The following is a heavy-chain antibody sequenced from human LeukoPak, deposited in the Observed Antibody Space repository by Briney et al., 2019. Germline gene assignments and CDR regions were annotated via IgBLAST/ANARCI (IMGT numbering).Heavy chain of an antibody. Sequence: PSETLSLTCTVSGGSISSYYWTWIRQSPGKGLEWIGYISYIGSTNYNPSLKSRVTISIDTSKNQFSLKLRSVTAADTAVYYCARDLVTVTKGFDIWGQGTMVSVSS. CDR1: GGSISSYY. J-gene: IGHJ3*02. CDR3: ARDLVTVTKGFDI. CDR2: ISYIGST. D-gene: IGHD4-17*01. V-gene: IGHV4-59*01.